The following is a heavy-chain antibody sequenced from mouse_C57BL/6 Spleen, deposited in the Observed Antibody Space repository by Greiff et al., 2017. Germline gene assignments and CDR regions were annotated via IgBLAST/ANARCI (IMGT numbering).Heavy chain of an antibody. D-gene: IGHD1-1*01. Sequence: LQESGAELVKPGASVKMSCKASGYTFTTYPIEWMKQNHGKSLEWIGNFHPYNDDTKSNEKFKGKATLTVEKSSSTVYLELSRLTSDDSAVYYCARHHYGSSPFAYWGQGALVTVSA. CDR2: FHPYNDDT. CDR3: ARHHYGSSPFAY. J-gene: IGHJ3*01. CDR1: GYTFTTYP. V-gene: IGHV1-47*01.